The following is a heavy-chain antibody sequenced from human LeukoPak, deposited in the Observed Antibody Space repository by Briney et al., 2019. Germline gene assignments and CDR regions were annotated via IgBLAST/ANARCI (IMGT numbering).Heavy chain of an antibody. D-gene: IGHD5-18*01. V-gene: IGHV3-23*01. CDR1: GFTFSTFA. J-gene: IGHJ3*02. CDR3: AKVGRGYSYGPGRSDAFDI. CDR2: IFPSGGEI. Sequence: PGGSLRLSCAASGFTFSTFAMIWVRQPPGKGLEWVSSIFPSGGEIHYADSVRGRFTISRDNSKNTLYLQMNSLRAEDTAVYYCAKVGRGYSYGPGRSDAFDIWGQGTMVTVSS.